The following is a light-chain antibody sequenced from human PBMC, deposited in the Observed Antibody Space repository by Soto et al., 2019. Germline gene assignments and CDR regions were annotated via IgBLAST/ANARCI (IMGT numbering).Light chain of an antibody. CDR2: DAS. CDR1: QSFIRW. J-gene: IGKJ4*01. CDR3: QQYNSYALT. V-gene: IGKV1-5*01. Sequence: DIQMTQSPSTLSASVGDRVTITCRAGQSFIRWLAWYQQKPGKAPKLLIYDASSLESGVPSRFSGSGSGTEFTLTISSLQPDDFATYYCQQYNSYALTFGGGTKVEIK.